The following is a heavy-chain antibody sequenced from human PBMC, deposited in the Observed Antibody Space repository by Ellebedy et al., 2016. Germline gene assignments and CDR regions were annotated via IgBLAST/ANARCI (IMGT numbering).Heavy chain of an antibody. CDR2: ISGSGGST. D-gene: IGHD3-10*01. CDR1: GFTFSSYA. J-gene: IGHJ4*02. CDR3: ARAGPIRGFDY. V-gene: IGHV3-23*01. Sequence: GESLKISXAASGFTFSSYAMSWVRQAPGKGLEWVSAISGSGGSTYYADSVKGRFTISRDNSKNTLYLQMNSLRAEDTAVYYCARAGPIRGFDYWGQGTLVTVSS.